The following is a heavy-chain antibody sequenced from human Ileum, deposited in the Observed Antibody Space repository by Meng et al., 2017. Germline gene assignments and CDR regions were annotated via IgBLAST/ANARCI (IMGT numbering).Heavy chain of an antibody. V-gene: IGHV3-72*01. CDR2: SKNKANSYTT. CDR1: GFTFSGYY. CDR3: AREGSSSGPDFEY. D-gene: IGHD6-19*01. J-gene: IGHJ4*01. Sequence: GGSLRLSCAASGFTFSGYYINWVRQAPGKGLDWVGRSKNKANSYTTEFAASVKGRFTISRDESKNLVYLQMNSLKTEDTAVYYCAREGSSSGPDFEYWGQGNRVNGAS.